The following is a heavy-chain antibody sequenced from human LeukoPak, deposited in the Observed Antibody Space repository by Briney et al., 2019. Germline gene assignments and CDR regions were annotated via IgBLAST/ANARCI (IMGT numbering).Heavy chain of an antibody. CDR1: GGSISSYY. CDR2: IYTSGST. J-gene: IGHJ4*02. CDR3: VRAGTAVAGTRFDY. Sequence: PSETLSLTCTVSGGSISSYYWSWIRQPAGKGLEWIGRIYTSGSTNYNPSLKSRVTMSVDTSKNQFSLKLSSVTAADTAVYYCVRAGTAVAGTRFDYWGQGTLVTVSS. V-gene: IGHV4-4*07. D-gene: IGHD6-19*01.